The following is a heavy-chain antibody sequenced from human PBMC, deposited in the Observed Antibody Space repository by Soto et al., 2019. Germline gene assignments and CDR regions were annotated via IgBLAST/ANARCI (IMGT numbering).Heavy chain of an antibody. CDR2: IYHSGST. V-gene: IGHV4-30-2*01. D-gene: IGHD6-19*01. CDR1: GGSISSGGYS. J-gene: IGHJ4*02. Sequence: QLQLQESGSGLVKPSQTLSLTCAVSGGSISSGGYSWSWIRQPPGKGLEWIGYIYHSGSTYYNPSLKSRVTLSVDRSKNQFSLKLSSVTAADTSVYYCASAGGLGAVAADYWGQGTLVTVSS. CDR3: ASAGGLGAVAADY.